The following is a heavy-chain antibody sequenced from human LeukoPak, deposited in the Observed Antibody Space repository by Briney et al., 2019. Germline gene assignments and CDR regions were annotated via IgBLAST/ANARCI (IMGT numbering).Heavy chain of an antibody. D-gene: IGHD2-15*01. CDR1: GGSISSYY. Sequence: SETLSLTCTVSGGSISSYYWSWIRQPPGKGLEWIGYIYYSGSTNYNPSLKSRVTISVDTSKNQFSLKLSSVTAADTAVYYCARARVVVAADVYFDYWGQGTLVTVSS. V-gene: IGHV4-59*01. CDR2: IYYSGST. CDR3: ARARVVVAADVYFDY. J-gene: IGHJ4*02.